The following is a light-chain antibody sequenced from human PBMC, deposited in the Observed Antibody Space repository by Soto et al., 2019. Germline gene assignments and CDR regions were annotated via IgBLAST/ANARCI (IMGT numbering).Light chain of an antibody. CDR3: SSYAGSKNIV. Sequence: QSALTQPPSASGSPGQSVTISCTGTSSDVGGYNFVSWYQQHPGKAPKLMIYEVSKRPSGVPDRFSGSKSGNAASLAVSGVQAEDEADFHCSSYAGSKNIVFGGGTKLAVL. J-gene: IGLJ2*01. CDR2: EVS. CDR1: SSDVGGYNF. V-gene: IGLV2-8*01.